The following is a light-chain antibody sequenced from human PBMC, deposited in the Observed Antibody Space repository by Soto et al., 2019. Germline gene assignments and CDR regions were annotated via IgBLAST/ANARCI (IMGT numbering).Light chain of an antibody. V-gene: IGLV2-14*01. Sequence: QSALTQPASVSGSPGQSITISCTGTSSDVGGYNYVSWYQQHPGKAPKLMIYEVSHRPSGVPDRFSGSKSGNSASLTITGLQSEDEADYYCSSCTTSLTHPVFGGGTKLTVL. CDR3: SSCTTSLTHPV. CDR2: EVS. J-gene: IGLJ2*01. CDR1: SSDVGGYNY.